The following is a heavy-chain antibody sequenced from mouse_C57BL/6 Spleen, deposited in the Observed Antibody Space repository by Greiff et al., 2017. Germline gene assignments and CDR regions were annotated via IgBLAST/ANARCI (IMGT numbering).Heavy chain of an antibody. J-gene: IGHJ1*03. CDR3: AISDYGNRYWYFDV. D-gene: IGHD2-1*01. Sequence: QVQLQQSGPELVKPGASVKISCKASGYTFTDYYINWVKQRPGQGLEWIGWIFPGSGSTYYNEKVKGKATLTVDKSSSTAYMLLSSLTSEDSAVYFCAISDYGNRYWYFDVWGTGTTVTVSS. CDR2: IFPGSGST. V-gene: IGHV1-75*01. CDR1: GYTFTDYY.